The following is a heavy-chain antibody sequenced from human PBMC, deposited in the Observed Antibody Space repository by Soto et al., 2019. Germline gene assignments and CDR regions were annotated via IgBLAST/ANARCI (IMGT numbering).Heavy chain of an antibody. J-gene: IGHJ4*02. V-gene: IGHV1-2*02. D-gene: IGHD1-26*01. CDR1: GYTFTVYY. CDR3: ARDLAKGGGSAGFDY. CDR2: INPKSGGT. Sequence: GASLKVSCKASGYTFTVYYMHWVRQAPGQGLEWMGWINPKSGGTMYPQKFQGRVTMTWDTSISTAYMALTRLRSDDTAVYYCARDLAKGGGSAGFDYWGQGTLVTVSS.